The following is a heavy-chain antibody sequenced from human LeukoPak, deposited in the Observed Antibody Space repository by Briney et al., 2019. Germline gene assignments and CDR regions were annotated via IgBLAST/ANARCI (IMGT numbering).Heavy chain of an antibody. CDR1: GGSISGHY. J-gene: IGHJ4*02. Sequence: SETLSLTCTVSGGSISGHYWSWLRQSPGKGLEWIAYIYNSGSTNYNNYNPSPKSRVIMSMDTSKNQLSPIVSSVTAADTAVYYCARHTTGRALGDFDYWGQGTLVTVSA. CDR2: IYNSGSTNYN. V-gene: IGHV4-59*08. CDR3: ARHTTGRALGDFDY. D-gene: IGHD2-8*01.